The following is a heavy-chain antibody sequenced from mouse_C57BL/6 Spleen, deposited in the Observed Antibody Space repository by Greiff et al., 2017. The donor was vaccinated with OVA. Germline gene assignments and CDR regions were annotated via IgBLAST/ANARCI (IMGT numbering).Heavy chain of an antibody. CDR1: GYTFTSYW. CDR3: ARCDYGSSYVEY. J-gene: IGHJ2*01. V-gene: IGHV1-50*01. Sequence: QVQLQQPGAELVKPGASVKLSCKASGYTFTSYWMQWVKQRPGQGLEWIGEIDPSDSYTNYNQKFKGKATLTVDTSSSTAYMQLSSLTSEDSAVYYCARCDYGSSYVEYWGQGTTLTVSS. D-gene: IGHD1-1*01. CDR2: IDPSDSYT.